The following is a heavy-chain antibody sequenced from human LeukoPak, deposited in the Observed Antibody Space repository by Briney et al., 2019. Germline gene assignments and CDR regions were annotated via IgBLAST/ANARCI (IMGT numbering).Heavy chain of an antibody. CDR2: IWYDGSNK. CDR3: ARVDLVVVTAPPDY. CDR1: GFTFSSYG. V-gene: IGHV3-33*01. J-gene: IGHJ4*02. Sequence: GSLRLSCAASGFTFSSYGMHWVRQAPGKGLEWVAVIWYDGSNKYYADSVKGRFTISRDNSKNTLYLQMNSLRAEDTAVYYCARVDLVVVTAPPDYWGQGTLVTVSS. D-gene: IGHD2-21*02.